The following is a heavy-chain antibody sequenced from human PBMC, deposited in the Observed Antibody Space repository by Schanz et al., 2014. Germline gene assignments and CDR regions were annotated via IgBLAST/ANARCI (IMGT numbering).Heavy chain of an antibody. CDR3: ARAHGNNWYGKGLDY. J-gene: IGHJ4*02. V-gene: IGHV3-33*01. Sequence: QAQLMESGGGVVQPGTSLILSCSVSGFSLNTYGIHWFRQPAGKGLEWVAVIWNNGVTKYYADSVRGRFTISRDRFQNTLYLRMSSLRAEDTAVYFCARAHGNNWYGKGLDYWGQGTQVTVS. D-gene: IGHD1-1*01. CDR1: GFSLNTYG. CDR2: IWNNGVTK.